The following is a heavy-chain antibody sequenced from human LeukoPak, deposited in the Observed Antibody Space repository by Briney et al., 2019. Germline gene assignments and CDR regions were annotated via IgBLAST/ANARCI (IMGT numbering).Heavy chain of an antibody. Sequence: GESLRLSCAASGFTFTTYWMSWVRQAPGKGLEWVANINQDGTEKFYVDSVKGRFTISRDNAKNSLSLRMNSLSAEDTAVYYCATGYSSGWYFYFQHWGQGSLVSVSS. J-gene: IGHJ1*01. V-gene: IGHV3-7*01. CDR1: GFTFTTYW. CDR2: INQDGTEK. CDR3: ATGYSSGWYFYFQH. D-gene: IGHD6-19*01.